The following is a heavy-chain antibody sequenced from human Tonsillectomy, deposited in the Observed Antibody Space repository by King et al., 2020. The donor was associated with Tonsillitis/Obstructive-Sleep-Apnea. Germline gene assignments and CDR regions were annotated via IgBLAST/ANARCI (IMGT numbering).Heavy chain of an antibody. CDR1: GFPFSSYA. V-gene: IGHV3-23*04. Sequence: VQLVESGGGLVQPGGSLRLSCAASGFPFSSYAMSWVRQAPGKGLEWVPAISGSGGSTYYADSVKGRFTIARDNSKNTLYLQMNSLRAEDTAVYYCSKDSPFSGSRDYWGQGTLVPVSS. J-gene: IGHJ4*02. CDR3: SKDSPFSGSRDY. CDR2: ISGSGGST. D-gene: IGHD3-10*01.